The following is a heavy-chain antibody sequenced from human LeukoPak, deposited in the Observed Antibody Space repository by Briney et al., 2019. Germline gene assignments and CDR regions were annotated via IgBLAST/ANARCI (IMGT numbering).Heavy chain of an antibody. CDR2: ISGSGGST. CDR1: GFTFSSYA. J-gene: IGHJ4*02. V-gene: IGHV3-23*01. D-gene: IGHD3-3*01. CDR3: AKMGVLRFLEWLGGAYYFDY. Sequence: GGSLRLSCAASGFTFSSYAMSWVRQAPGKGLEWVSAISGSGGSTYYADSVKGRFTISRDNSENTLYLQMNSLRAEDTAVYYCAKMGVLRFLEWLGGAYYFDYWGQGTLVAVSS.